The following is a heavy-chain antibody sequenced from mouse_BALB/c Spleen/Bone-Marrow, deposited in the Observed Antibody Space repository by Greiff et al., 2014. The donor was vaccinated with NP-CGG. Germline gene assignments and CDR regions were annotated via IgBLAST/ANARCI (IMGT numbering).Heavy chain of an antibody. Sequence: EVKLVESGGGLVQPGGSRKLSCAASGFTFSSFGMHWVRQAPEKGLEWVAYISSGSSTIYYADTVKGRFTISRDNTKNTLFLQMTSLRSEDTAMYYYSRSPYGYAAFDYWGQGTSVTVSS. J-gene: IGHJ4*01. CDR2: ISSGSSTI. V-gene: IGHV5-17*02. CDR3: SRSPYGYAAFDY. CDR1: GFTFSSFG. D-gene: IGHD2-2*01.